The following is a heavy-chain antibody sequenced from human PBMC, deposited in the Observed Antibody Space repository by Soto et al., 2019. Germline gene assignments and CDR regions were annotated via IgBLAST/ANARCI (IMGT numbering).Heavy chain of an antibody. CDR2: ISSDGSHK. J-gene: IGHJ4*02. CDR3: AKDRRAYYYGSGSDH. Sequence: QVSLVESGGGVIQPGRPLRLSCVASGFSFSDSGMHWVRQVPGNGLEWLAVISSDGSHKYYGDSATGRFTISRDNTRKTVYLQLLGLTAEDTAMYFCAKDRRAYYYGSGSDHWGQGTLVIVSS. V-gene: IGHV3-30*18. CDR1: GFSFSDSG. D-gene: IGHD3-10*01.